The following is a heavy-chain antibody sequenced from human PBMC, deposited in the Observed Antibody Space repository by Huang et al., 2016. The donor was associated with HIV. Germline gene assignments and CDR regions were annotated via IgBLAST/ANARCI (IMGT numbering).Heavy chain of an antibody. J-gene: IGHJ4*02. Sequence: EVQLLESGGGLLQPGGSLRLSCAASGFTFSSYAMTWVRKTPGKGREGVSTSTDAGHTYYADYVKGRFTISRDNSKNTLYIQMNSLRAEDTALYYCAKQAPYGTTWYGGSDYWGQGTLVTVSS. CDR1: GFTFSSYA. D-gene: IGHD6-13*01. CDR3: AKQAPYGTTWYGGSDY. CDR2: STDAGHT. V-gene: IGHV3-23*01.